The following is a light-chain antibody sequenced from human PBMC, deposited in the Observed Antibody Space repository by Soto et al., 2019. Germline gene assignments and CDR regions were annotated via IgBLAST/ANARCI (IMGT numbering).Light chain of an antibody. Sequence: QSALTQPASVSGSPGQSITISCTGTSSDVGHNKYVSWYQQYPGKVPKLLINKVSNRPSGVSNRFSGSKSGNTAALTISGRLAEDEADYFCTSSTSDRLYVFGTGTKLTLL. CDR2: KVS. CDR1: SSDVGHNKY. CDR3: TSSTSDRLYV. J-gene: IGLJ1*01. V-gene: IGLV2-14*01.